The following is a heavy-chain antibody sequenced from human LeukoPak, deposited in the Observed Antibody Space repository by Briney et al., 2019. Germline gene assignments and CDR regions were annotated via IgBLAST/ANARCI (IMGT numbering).Heavy chain of an antibody. D-gene: IGHD3-22*01. Sequence: GESLKISCKGSGYSFTSYWIGWVRQMPGKGLAWMGIIYPGDSDTRYSPSFQGQVTISADKSISTAYLQWSSLKASDTAMYYCARLLYYDSSGYYGGAFDIWGRGTMVTVSS. V-gene: IGHV5-51*01. CDR2: IYPGDSDT. CDR1: GYSFTSYW. CDR3: ARLLYYDSSGYYGGAFDI. J-gene: IGHJ3*02.